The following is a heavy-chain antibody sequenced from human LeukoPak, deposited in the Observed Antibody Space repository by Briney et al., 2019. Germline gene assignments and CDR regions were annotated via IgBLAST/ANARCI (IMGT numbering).Heavy chain of an antibody. CDR2: IHYSGST. J-gene: IGHJ4*02. V-gene: IGHV4-39*01. CDR1: GGSISSSRYY. CDR3: ARTAGIAVAGTRQYFDY. D-gene: IGHD6-19*01. Sequence: SDTLSLTCTVSGGSISSSRYYWGWIRQPPGKGLEWIGSIHYSGSTYYNPSLKSRVTISVDTSKNEFSLKMSSVTAADTAVYYCARTAGIAVAGTRQYFDYWGQGTLVTVSS.